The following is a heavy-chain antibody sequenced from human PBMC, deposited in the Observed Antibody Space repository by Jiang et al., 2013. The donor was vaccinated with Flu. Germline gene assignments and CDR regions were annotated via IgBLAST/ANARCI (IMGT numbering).Heavy chain of an antibody. D-gene: IGHD6-19*01. CDR1: GGSFSGYY. V-gene: IGHV4-34*01. CDR3: ARGPWLAVAGTGDYFDY. Sequence: LLKPSETLSLTCAVYGGSFSGYYWSWIRQPPGKGLEWIGEINHSGSTNYNPSLKSRVTISVDTSKNQFSLKLSSVTAADTAVYYCARGPWLAVAGTGDYFDYWGQGTLVTVSS. CDR2: INHSGST. J-gene: IGHJ4*02.